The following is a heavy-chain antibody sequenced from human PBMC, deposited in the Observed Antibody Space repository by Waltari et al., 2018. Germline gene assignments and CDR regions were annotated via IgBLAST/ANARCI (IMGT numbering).Heavy chain of an antibody. J-gene: IGHJ4*02. D-gene: IGHD1-1*01. Sequence: QVQLVQSGPEVKNPGASVKVSCKASGYPFSNYGISWVRQAPGQGFQWMGWINPSNGQTDYIQQFQGRLTMTTDTSTSTAYMELRSLRSDDTAVYYCSRVGLYTTSWNGRASDHWGQGTRVTVSS. V-gene: IGHV1-18*01. CDR1: GYPFSNYG. CDR2: INPSNGQT. CDR3: SRVGLYTTSWNGRASDH.